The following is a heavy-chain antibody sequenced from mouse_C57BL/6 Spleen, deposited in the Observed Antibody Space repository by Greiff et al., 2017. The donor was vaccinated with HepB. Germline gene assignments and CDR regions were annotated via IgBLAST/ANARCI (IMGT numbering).Heavy chain of an antibody. J-gene: IGHJ1*03. Sequence: EVNVVESGGGLVKPGGSLKLSCAASGFTFSSYAMSWVRQTPEKRLEWVATISDGGSYTYYPDNVKGRFTISRDNAKNNLYLQMSHLKSEDTAMYYCARLYGSSPYWYFDVWGTGTTVTVSS. CDR2: ISDGGSYT. V-gene: IGHV5-4*03. D-gene: IGHD1-1*01. CDR3: ARLYGSSPYWYFDV. CDR1: GFTFSSYA.